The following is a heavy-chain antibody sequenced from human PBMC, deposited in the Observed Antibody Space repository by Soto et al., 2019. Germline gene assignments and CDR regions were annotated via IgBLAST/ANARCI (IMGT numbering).Heavy chain of an antibody. J-gene: IGHJ4*02. CDR2: IYWGDDK. D-gene: IGHD6-13*01. CDR3: AHSHTNTWYGAVDS. V-gene: IGHV2-5*02. CDR1: GFSIDITGVG. Sequence: QITLKESGPTLVKPTQTLTLTCTFSGFSIDITGVGVGWIRQPPGQALEWLALIYWGDDKRYSPSLKSRLTITKDTSKNQVVLTMTNMDPVDTATYYCAHSHTNTWYGAVDSWGQGTLVTVSS.